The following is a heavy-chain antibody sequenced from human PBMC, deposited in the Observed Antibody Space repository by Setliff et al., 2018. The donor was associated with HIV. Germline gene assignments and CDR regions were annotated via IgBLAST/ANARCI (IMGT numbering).Heavy chain of an antibody. V-gene: IGHV3-33*01. CDR3: AGDSDSSGFDY. J-gene: IGHJ4*02. CDR2: IWYDGSNK. CDR1: GFTFDDYT. D-gene: IGHD3-22*01. Sequence: PGGSLRLSCAASGFTFDDYTMHWVRQAPGKGLEWVAVIWYDGSNKYYADSVKGRFTISRDNSKNTLYLQMNSLRAEDTAVYYCAGDSDSSGFDYWGQGTLVTVSS.